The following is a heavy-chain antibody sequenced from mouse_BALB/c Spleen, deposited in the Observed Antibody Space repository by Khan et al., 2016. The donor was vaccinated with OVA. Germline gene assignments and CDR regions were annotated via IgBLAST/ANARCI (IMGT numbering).Heavy chain of an antibody. CDR2: INTYTGEP. V-gene: IGHV9-3-1*01. CDR3: ARVGNYWYFDV. D-gene: IGHD2-1*01. CDR1: GYTFTNYG. Sequence: QIQLVQSGPELKKPGETVKISCKASGYTFTNYGMNWVKQAPGKGLKWMGWINTYTGEPTYGDDLKGRFAFSLATSASTAYLQINNLKNEDTATXFCARVGNYWYFDVWGAGTTVTVSS. J-gene: IGHJ1*01.